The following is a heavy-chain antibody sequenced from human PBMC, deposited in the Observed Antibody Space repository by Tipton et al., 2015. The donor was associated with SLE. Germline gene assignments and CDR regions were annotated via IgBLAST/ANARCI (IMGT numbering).Heavy chain of an antibody. CDR3: AREGGYAGSGSYGTV. CDR2: IHHSGNT. D-gene: IGHD3-10*01. J-gene: IGHJ6*02. CDR1: GDSINNTAYY. Sequence: TLSLTCTVSGDSINNTAYYWGWIRQPPGKGLEWIASIHHSGNTYYNPSLKSRVTISVDTSKNQFSLELNSVTAADTAVYFCAREGGYAGSGSYGTVWGQGTTVTVSS. V-gene: IGHV4-38-2*02.